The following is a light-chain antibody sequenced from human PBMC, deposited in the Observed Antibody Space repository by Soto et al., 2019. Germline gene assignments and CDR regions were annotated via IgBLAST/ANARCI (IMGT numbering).Light chain of an antibody. CDR3: EQRSSWPT. J-gene: IGKJ5*01. V-gene: IGKV3-11*01. Sequence: EIVLTQSPATLSLSPGERATLSYSASQSVSSYLAWYQQKPGQAPGLLIYDASNSATGIPARFSGSGAGTDFTLTKRSLEPEGIEVEYCEQRSSWPTFGQGTRLDIK. CDR1: QSVSSY. CDR2: DAS.